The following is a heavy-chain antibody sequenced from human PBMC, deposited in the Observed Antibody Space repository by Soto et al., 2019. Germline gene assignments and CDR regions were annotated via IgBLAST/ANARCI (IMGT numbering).Heavy chain of an antibody. CDR2: IWYDGSNK. CDR1: GFTFSSYG. J-gene: IGHJ4*02. D-gene: IGHD3-10*01. V-gene: IGHV3-33*01. CDR3: ARDRDYYGSGGAFDY. Sequence: QVQLVESGGGVVQPGRSLRLSGAASGFTFSSYGMHWVRQAPGKGLEWVAVIWYDGSNKYYADSVKGRFTISRDNSKNTLYLQMNSLRAEDTAVYYCARDRDYYGSGGAFDYWGQGTLVTVSS.